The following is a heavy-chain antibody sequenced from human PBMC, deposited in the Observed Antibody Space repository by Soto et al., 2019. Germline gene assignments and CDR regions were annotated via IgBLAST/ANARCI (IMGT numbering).Heavy chain of an antibody. D-gene: IGHD4-4*01. CDR2: IYPGDSDT. V-gene: IGHV5-51*01. Sequence: PGELLKISCRGSGDSCTSYWIGCVSQMPGKGLEWMGIIYPGDSDTRYSPSFQGQVTISADKSISTAHLQWSSLKASDTAMYYCARQDYSNYPDYWGQGTLVTVSS. CDR3: ARQDYSNYPDY. CDR1: GDSCTSYW. J-gene: IGHJ4*02.